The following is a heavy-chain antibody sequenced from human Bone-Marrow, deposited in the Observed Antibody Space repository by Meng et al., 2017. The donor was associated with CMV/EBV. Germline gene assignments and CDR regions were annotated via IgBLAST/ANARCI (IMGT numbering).Heavy chain of an antibody. Sequence: ISSYYWSWIVQPAGKGLEWIGRIYTSGSTNYNPSLKSRVTMSVDTSKNQFSLKLSSVTAADTAVYYCARDRPYGGYSGYDDFYYFDYWGQGTLVTVSS. CDR3: ARDRPYGGYSGYDDFYYFDY. D-gene: IGHD5-12*01. CDR1: ISSYY. J-gene: IGHJ4*02. V-gene: IGHV4-4*07. CDR2: IYTSGST.